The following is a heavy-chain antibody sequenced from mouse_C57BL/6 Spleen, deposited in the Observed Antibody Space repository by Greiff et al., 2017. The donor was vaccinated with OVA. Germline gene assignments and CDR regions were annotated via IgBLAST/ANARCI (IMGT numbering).Heavy chain of an antibody. D-gene: IGHD1-1*01. CDR3: ARRQLGSSPYYAMDY. CDR1: GYTFTSYG. J-gene: IGHJ4*01. CDR2: IYPRSGNT. Sequence: QVQLKQSGAELARPGASVKLSCKAFGYTFTSYGISWVKQRPGQGLEWIGEIYPRSGNTYYNEKFKGKATLTADKSSSTAYMELRSLTSEDSAVYFCARRQLGSSPYYAMDYWGQGTSVTVSS. V-gene: IGHV1-81*01.